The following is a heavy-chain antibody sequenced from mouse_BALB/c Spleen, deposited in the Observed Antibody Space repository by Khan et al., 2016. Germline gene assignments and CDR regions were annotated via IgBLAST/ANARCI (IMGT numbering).Heavy chain of an antibody. Sequence: QVQLKESGPGLVAPSQSLSITCTVSGFSLTNSGVHWIRQPPGKGLEWLGVIWPGGSTDYNSALMSRLSITKDNSQNQVFLKMISLQTDDTAMYYCARYDQDYDAWFASWGQGTLVIGSA. J-gene: IGHJ3*01. D-gene: IGHD2-4*01. CDR1: GFSLTNSG. CDR3: ARYDQDYDAWFAS. CDR2: IWPGGST. V-gene: IGHV2-9*02.